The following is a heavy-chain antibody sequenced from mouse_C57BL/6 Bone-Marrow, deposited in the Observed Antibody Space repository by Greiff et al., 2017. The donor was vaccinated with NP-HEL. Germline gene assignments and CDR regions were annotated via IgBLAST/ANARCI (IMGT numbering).Heavy chain of an antibody. J-gene: IGHJ1*03. CDR3: VRHGGYRYWYFDV. CDR1: GFSFNTYA. CDR2: IRSKSNNYAT. D-gene: IGHD2-2*01. V-gene: IGHV10-1*01. Sequence: EVHLVESGGGLVQPKGSLKLSCAASGFSFNTYAMNWVRQAPGKGLEWVARIRSKSNNYATYYADSVKDRFTISRDDSESMLYLQMNNLKTEDTAMYYCVRHGGYRYWYFDVWGTGTTVTVSS.